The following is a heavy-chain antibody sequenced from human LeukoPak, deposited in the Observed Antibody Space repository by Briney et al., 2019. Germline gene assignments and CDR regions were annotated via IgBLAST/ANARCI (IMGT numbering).Heavy chain of an antibody. D-gene: IGHD4/OR15-4a*01. CDR2: ISGSGGST. CDR1: GFTFSSNA. Sequence: PGGSLRLSCAASGFTFSSNAMSWVRQAPGKGLEWVSYISGSGGSTYYADSVKGRFTISRDNSKNTLYLQMNSLRAEDTAVYYCAKRDHDYLEGYYYYYVDVWGKGTTVTVSS. V-gene: IGHV3-23*01. CDR3: AKRDHDYLEGYYYYYVDV. J-gene: IGHJ6*03.